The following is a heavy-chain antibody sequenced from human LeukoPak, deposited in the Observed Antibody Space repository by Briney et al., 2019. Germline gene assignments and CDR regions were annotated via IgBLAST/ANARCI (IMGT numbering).Heavy chain of an antibody. Sequence: SETLSLTCTVSGGSISSGSYYWSWIRQPAGKGLEWIGRIYTSGSTNYNPSLKSRVTMSVDTSKNQFSLKLSSVTAADTAVYYCARDGTVAGFDYWGQGTLVTVSS. CDR2: IYTSGST. CDR3: ARDGTVAGFDY. J-gene: IGHJ4*02. V-gene: IGHV4-61*02. CDR1: GGSISSGSYY. D-gene: IGHD6-19*01.